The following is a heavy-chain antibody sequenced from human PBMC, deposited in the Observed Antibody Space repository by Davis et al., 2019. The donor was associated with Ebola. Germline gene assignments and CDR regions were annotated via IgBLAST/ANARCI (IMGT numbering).Heavy chain of an antibody. V-gene: IGHV3-49*03. CDR1: GFTFGDYA. CDR3: TREGPIVVVPAALFNWFDP. CDR2: IRSKAYGGTT. D-gene: IGHD2-2*01. J-gene: IGHJ5*02. Sequence: GESLKISCTASGFTFGDYAMSWFRQAPGKGLEWVGFIRSKAYGGTTEYAASVKGRFTISRDDSKSIAYLQMNSLKTEDTAVYYCTREGPIVVVPAALFNWFDPWGQGTLVTVSS.